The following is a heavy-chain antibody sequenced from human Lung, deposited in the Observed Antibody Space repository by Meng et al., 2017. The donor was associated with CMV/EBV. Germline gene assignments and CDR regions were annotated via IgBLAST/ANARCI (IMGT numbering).Heavy chain of an antibody. V-gene: IGHV4-38-2*02. D-gene: IGHD1-7*01. J-gene: IGHJ4*02. CDR1: GYSISSGYY. CDR3: ARDNWNYDQKLFDY. Sequence: SETLSLTCTVSGYSISSGYYWGWIRQPPGKGLEWIGSIYHSGSTYYNPSLKSRVTISVDTSKNQFSLKLSSVTAADTAVYYCARDNWNYDQKLFDYWGQGTXVTVSS. CDR2: IYHSGST.